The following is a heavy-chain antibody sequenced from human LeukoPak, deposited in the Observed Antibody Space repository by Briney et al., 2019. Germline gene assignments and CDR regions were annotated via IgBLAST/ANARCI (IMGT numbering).Heavy chain of an antibody. J-gene: IGHJ4*02. CDR2: ISGSGGST. Sequence: PGGSLRLSCAASGFTFSSYAMSWVRQAPVKGLEWVSAISGSGGSTYYADSVKGRFTISRDNSKNTLYLQMNSLRAEDTAVYYCAKGSSYYDFWSGYCFDYWGQGTLVTVSS. V-gene: IGHV3-23*01. D-gene: IGHD3-3*01. CDR3: AKGSSYYDFWSGYCFDY. CDR1: GFTFSSYA.